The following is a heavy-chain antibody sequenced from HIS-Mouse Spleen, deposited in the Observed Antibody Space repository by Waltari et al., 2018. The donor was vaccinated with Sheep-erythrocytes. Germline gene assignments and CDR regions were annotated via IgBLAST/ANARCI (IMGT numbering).Heavy chain of an antibody. D-gene: IGHD3-3*01. CDR2: IYPGDSDT. CDR1: GYSFTRYW. V-gene: IGHV5-51*03. Sequence: EVQLVQSGAEVKKPGESLKISCKGSGYSFTRYWIGWVRQMPGKGLEWMGIIYPGDSDTRYSPSFQGQVTISADKSISTAYLQWSSLKASDTAMYYCARRTYYDFWSGYYTDAFDIWGQGTMVTVSS. CDR3: ARRTYYDFWSGYYTDAFDI. J-gene: IGHJ3*02.